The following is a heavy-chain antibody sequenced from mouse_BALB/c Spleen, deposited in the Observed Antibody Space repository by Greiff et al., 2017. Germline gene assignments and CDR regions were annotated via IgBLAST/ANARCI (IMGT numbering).Heavy chain of an antibody. CDR1: GFTFSSFG. Sequence: EVQGVESGGGLVQPGGSRKLSCAASGFTFSSFGMHWVRQAPEKGLEWVAYISSGSSTIYYADTVKGRFTISRDNPKNTLFLQMTSLRSEDTAMYYCARETITTGFDYWGQGTTLTVSS. J-gene: IGHJ2*01. CDR2: ISSGSSTI. CDR3: ARETITTGFDY. V-gene: IGHV5-17*02. D-gene: IGHD2-4*01.